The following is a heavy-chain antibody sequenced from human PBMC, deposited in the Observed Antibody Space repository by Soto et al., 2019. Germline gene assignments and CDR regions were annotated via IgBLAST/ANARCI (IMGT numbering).Heavy chain of an antibody. CDR1: GGSISSSSYY. Sequence: SETLSLSCTGSGGSISSSSYYWGWIRQPPGKGLEWIGSIYYSGSTYYNPSLKSRVTISVDTSKNQFSLKLSSVTAADTAVYYCAREDTSYDFWSGSYYYGMDVWGQGTTVTVSS. J-gene: IGHJ6*02. V-gene: IGHV4-39*02. CDR3: AREDTSYDFWSGSYYYGMDV. D-gene: IGHD3-3*01. CDR2: IYYSGST.